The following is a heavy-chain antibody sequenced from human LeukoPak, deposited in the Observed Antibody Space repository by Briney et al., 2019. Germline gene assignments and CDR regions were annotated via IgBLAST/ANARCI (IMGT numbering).Heavy chain of an antibody. J-gene: IGHJ4*02. D-gene: IGHD3-22*01. CDR1: GYTFTSYG. CDR2: ISAYNGNT. CDR3: ARILPSYYYGSSGYYWPYYFDY. Sequence: GASVKVSCKASGYTFTSYGISWVRQAPGQGLEWMGWISAYNGNTNYAQKLQGRVTMTTDTSTSTAYMELRSLRSDDTAVYYCARILPSYYYGSSGYYWPYYFDYWGQGTLVTVSS. V-gene: IGHV1-18*01.